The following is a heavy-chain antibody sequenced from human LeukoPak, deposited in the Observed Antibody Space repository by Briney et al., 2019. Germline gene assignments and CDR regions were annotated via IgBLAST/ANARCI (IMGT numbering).Heavy chain of an antibody. CDR3: AKDRREQSLEGSFDN. V-gene: IGHV3-23*01. Sequence: GGSLRLSCTASGFTFSSYAMSWVRQAQGQGLDLVSAISGSGGSTYYADSVNGRFTISRDNSTNTLYLQMHSLRTDDTGIYYCAKDRREQSLEGSFDNWGQGTLVTVSS. D-gene: IGHD3-3*01. CDR2: ISGSGGST. J-gene: IGHJ4*02. CDR1: GFTFSSYA.